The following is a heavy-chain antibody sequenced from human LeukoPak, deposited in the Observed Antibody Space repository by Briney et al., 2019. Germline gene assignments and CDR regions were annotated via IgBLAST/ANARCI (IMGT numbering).Heavy chain of an antibody. CDR2: ISAYNGNT. CDR3: ARDRLLRVAVAGTPGY. J-gene: IGHJ4*02. CDR1: GYTFTSYG. D-gene: IGHD6-19*01. Sequence: ASVKVSCKASGYTFTSYGISWVRQAPGQGLEWMGWISAYNGNTNYAQKLQGRVTMTTDTSTSTAYMELRSLRSDDTAVYYCARDRLLRVAVAGTPGYWGQGTLVTVSS. V-gene: IGHV1-18*01.